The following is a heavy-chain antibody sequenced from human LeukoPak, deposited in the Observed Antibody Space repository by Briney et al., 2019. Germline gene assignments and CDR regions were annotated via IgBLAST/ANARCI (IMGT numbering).Heavy chain of an antibody. CDR1: GFTFSSYA. CDR3: ATGTYYYDSSGYYGGYYFDY. V-gene: IGHV3-23*01. J-gene: IGHJ4*02. D-gene: IGHD3-22*01. CDR2: ISSSGGST. Sequence: PGGSLRLSCAVSGFTFSSYAMSWVRQAPGRGLEWVSGISSSGGSTPHADSVKGRFTISRDNSKNMLYLQMNSLRAEDTAVYYCATGTYYYDSSGYYGGYYFDYWGQGTLVTVSS.